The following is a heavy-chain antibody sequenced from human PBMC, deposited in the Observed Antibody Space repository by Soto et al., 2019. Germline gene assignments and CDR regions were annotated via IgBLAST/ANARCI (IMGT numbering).Heavy chain of an antibody. V-gene: IGHV1-3*01. CDR3: ARGEWLFIRSDFDY. J-gene: IGHJ4*02. Sequence: QVQLVQSGAEVKKPGASVKVSCKASGYTFTSYAMHWVRQAPGQRLEWMGWINAGNGNTKYSQKFQGRVTITRDTSASTAYMELSSLRSEDTAVYYCARGEWLFIRSDFDYWGQGTLVTVSS. CDR2: INAGNGNT. D-gene: IGHD3-3*01. CDR1: GYTFTSYA.